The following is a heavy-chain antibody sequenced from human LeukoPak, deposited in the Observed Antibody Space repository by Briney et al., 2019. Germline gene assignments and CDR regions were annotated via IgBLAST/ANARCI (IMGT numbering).Heavy chain of an antibody. J-gene: IGHJ5*02. Sequence: GASVKVSCKASGYTFTDYYMHWVRQAPGQGLEWMGWINPYSGATNYGQRFQGRATMTRDTSISTAYMELSRLRSDDTAVYYCARSARITMIVVVREDWFDPWGQRTLLTVSS. CDR3: ARSARITMIVVVREDWFDP. D-gene: IGHD3-22*01. V-gene: IGHV1-2*02. CDR2: INPYSGAT. CDR1: GYTFTDYY.